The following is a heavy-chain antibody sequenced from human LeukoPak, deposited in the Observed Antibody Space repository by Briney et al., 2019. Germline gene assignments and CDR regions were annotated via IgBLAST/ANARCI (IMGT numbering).Heavy chain of an antibody. CDR3: ARDSAYCGGDCYSFDY. D-gene: IGHD2-21*02. CDR1: GFTFRNFW. Sequence: GGSLRLSCAASGFTFRNFWMHWVRQAPGKGLVWVSRINTDGSSTNYADSVKGRLTISRDNAKNTLYLQMNSLRAEDTAVYYCARDSAYCGGDCYSFDYWGQGTLVTVSS. CDR2: INTDGSST. V-gene: IGHV3-74*01. J-gene: IGHJ4*02.